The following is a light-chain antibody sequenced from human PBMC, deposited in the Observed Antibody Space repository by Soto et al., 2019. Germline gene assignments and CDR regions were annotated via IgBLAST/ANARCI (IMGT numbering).Light chain of an antibody. J-gene: IGKJ4*01. CDR3: QQRSNWPPGLT. V-gene: IGKV3-11*01. CDR1: QSVSNY. CDR2: AAS. Sequence: EIVLTQSPGTLSLSPGERATLSCRASQSVSNYLAWYQQKPGQAPRLLIYAASNRATGIPARFSGSGSGTDFTLTISSLEPEDFAVYYCQQRSNWPPGLTVGGGTKVDIK.